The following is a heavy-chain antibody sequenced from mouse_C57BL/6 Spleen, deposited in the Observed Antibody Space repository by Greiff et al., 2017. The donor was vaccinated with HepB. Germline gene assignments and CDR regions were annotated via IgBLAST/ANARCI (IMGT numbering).Heavy chain of an antibody. CDR2: IHPNSGST. V-gene: IGHV1-64*01. Sequence: QVQLQQPGAELVKPGASVKLSCKASGYTFTSYWMHWVKQRPGQGLEWIGMIHPNSGSTNYNEKFKSKATLTVDKSSSTAYMQLSSLTSEDSAVYYCVIITTVVATNWYFDVWGTGTTVTVAS. J-gene: IGHJ1*03. D-gene: IGHD1-1*01. CDR3: VIITTVVATNWYFDV. CDR1: GYTFTSYW.